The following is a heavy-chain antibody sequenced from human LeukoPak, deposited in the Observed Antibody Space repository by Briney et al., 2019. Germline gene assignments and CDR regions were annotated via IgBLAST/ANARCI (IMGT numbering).Heavy chain of an antibody. J-gene: IGHJ4*01. V-gene: IGHV4-59*01. CDR1: GGSINSYY. D-gene: IGHD1-7*01. CDR3: AREGRYNWDYEGY. Sequence: SETLSLTCTVSGGSINSYYWSWIRQPPGRGLEWVGSIHYSGSTSYNPSLRSRVTISVDKSKNQFFLKLSSVTATDTAVYYCAREGRYNWDYEGYWGHGTLVTVSS. CDR2: IHYSGST.